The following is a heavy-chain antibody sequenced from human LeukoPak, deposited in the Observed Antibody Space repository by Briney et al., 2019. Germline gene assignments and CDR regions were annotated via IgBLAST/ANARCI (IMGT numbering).Heavy chain of an antibody. CDR1: GYSFTSYW. J-gene: IGHJ6*03. CDR2: IYPGDSDT. D-gene: IGHD1-7*01. Sequence: PGESLKISCKGSGYSFTSYWIGWVRQMPGKGLEWMGVIYPGDSDTRYSPSFQGQVTISADKSISTAYLQWSSLKASDTAMYYCARRGYNWNSHYYMDVWGKGTTVTVSS. V-gene: IGHV5-51*01. CDR3: ARRGYNWNSHYYMDV.